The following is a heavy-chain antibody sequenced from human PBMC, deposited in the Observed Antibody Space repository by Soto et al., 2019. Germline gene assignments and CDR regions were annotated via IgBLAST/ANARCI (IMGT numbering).Heavy chain of an antibody. CDR2: ISGSGGST. J-gene: IGHJ6*02. Sequence: GGSLRLSCAASGFTFSSYAMSWVRQAPGKGLEWVSAISGSGGSTYYADSLKGRFTISRANSKNTLYLQMNSLRAEDEAVYDCAKDCSLSSRVRDFWSGYYYYYYGMDVWGQGTTVTVSS. CDR3: AKDCSLSSRVRDFWSGYYYYYYGMDV. CDR1: GFTFSSYA. V-gene: IGHV3-23*01. D-gene: IGHD3-3*01.